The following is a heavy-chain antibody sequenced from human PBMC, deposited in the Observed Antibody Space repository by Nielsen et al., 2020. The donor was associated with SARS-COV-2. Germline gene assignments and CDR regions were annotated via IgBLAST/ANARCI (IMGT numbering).Heavy chain of an antibody. V-gene: IGHV1-18*01. J-gene: IGHJ6*02. Sequence: ASVKVSCKASGYTFTSYAMNWVRQAPGQGLEWMGWISAYNGNTNYAQKLQGRVTMTTDTSTSTAYMELRSLRSEDTAVYYCASSPSRGYRSGRNYYYYGMDVWGQGTTVTVSS. CDR1: GYTFTSYA. CDR2: ISAYNGNT. CDR3: ASSPSRGYRSGRNYYYYGMDV. D-gene: IGHD5-18*01.